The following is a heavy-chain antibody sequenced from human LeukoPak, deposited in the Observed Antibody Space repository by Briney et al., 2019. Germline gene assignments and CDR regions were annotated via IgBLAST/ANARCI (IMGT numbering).Heavy chain of an antibody. Sequence: PGEALRLSCAASGFTFSRYIMTWVHQAPAKGLEWDSPISISHNYISYTDSAKGRFTISRDNAKTSLYLQMNSLRAEDTAVYYCARDGSVGDYNFWDWGQGTLVTVAS. CDR1: GFTFSRYI. J-gene: IGHJ4*02. CDR2: ISISHNYI. V-gene: IGHV3-21*01. D-gene: IGHD4-17*01. CDR3: ARDGSVGDYNFWD.